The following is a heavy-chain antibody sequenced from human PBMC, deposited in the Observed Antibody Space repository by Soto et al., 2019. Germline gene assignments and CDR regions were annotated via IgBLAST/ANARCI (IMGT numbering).Heavy chain of an antibody. CDR1: GFNFISYA. D-gene: IGHD2-15*01. Sequence: PGGSLRLSCTASGFNFISYAMSWVRQETGKGLEWVSAISGSGGSTYYADSVKGRFTISRDNSKNTLYLQMNSLRAEDTAVYYCAKDFTLSEVVAATPFLSWFDPWGQGTLVTVSS. J-gene: IGHJ5*02. CDR2: ISGSGGST. CDR3: AKDFTLSEVVAATPFLSWFDP. V-gene: IGHV3-23*01.